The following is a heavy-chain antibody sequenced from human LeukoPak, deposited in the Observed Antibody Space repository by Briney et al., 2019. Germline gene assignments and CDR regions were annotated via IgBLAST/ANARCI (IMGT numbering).Heavy chain of an antibody. CDR2: VSNSGDYI. CDR3: ASNSFDYYGSGSYSVDY. J-gene: IGHJ4*02. CDR1: GFSFSR. Sequence: GGSQRLSCAASGFSFSRMNWVRQAPGKGLEWVSSVSNSGDYIHYADSVKGRFTISRDNSKNSLYLQMNSLRAEDTAVYYCASNSFDYYGSGSYSVDYWGQGTLVTVSS. D-gene: IGHD3-10*01. V-gene: IGHV3-21*06.